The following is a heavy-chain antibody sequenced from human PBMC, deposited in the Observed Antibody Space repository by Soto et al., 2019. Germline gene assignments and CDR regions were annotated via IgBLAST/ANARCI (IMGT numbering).Heavy chain of an antibody. Sequence: EVQLLESGGGLVQPGGSLRLSCAASGLSFSSYGMSWVRQAPGKGPEWVATILAVDGITDYADAVRGRFTISRDNSKKMLHLQMNGLRAEDTAVYYCAKWAGTSGDYARYFHYWGQGTLVTVSS. CDR3: AKWAGTSGDYARYFHY. V-gene: IGHV3-23*01. CDR1: GLSFSSYG. J-gene: IGHJ1*01. CDR2: ILAVDGIT. D-gene: IGHD4-17*01.